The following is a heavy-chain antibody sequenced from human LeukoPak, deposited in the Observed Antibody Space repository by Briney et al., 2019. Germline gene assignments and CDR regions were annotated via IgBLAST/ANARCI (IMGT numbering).Heavy chain of an antibody. CDR2: IYCDGSKT. D-gene: IGHD7-27*01. Sequence: GESLKISCKGSGYSFTNYWIGWVRQVPGKGLEWMGIIYCDGSKTIYSPSFQSQVTISVDKTINTAYLQWSSLKASDTAIYARRAELGTRYFDSWGQGTLVSVFS. J-gene: IGHJ4*02. V-gene: IGHV5-51*01. CDR1: GYSFTNYW. CDR3: RAELGTRYFDS.